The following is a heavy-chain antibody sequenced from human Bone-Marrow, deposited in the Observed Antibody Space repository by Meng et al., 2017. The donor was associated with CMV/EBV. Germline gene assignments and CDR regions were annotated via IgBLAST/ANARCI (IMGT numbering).Heavy chain of an antibody. Sequence: GGSLRLSCAASGFTVSSNYMSWVRQAPGKGLEWVSVIYGGGNTYYADSVKGRFTISRDNSKNTLYLQMNSLRAEDTAVYYCASSPPYCSSTSCYSSAYWYVDLWGRGTLVTVSS. CDR1: GFTVSSNY. CDR2: IYGGGNT. V-gene: IGHV3-66*02. D-gene: IGHD2-2*02. J-gene: IGHJ2*01. CDR3: ASSPPYCSSTSCYSSAYWYVDL.